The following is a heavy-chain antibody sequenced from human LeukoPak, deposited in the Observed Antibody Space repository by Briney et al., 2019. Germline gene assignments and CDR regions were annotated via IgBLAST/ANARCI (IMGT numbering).Heavy chain of an antibody. CDR1: GFTFSNYA. V-gene: IGHV3-21*01. D-gene: IGHD5-24*01. J-gene: IGHJ4*02. CDR3: ARDGGVDGYNSYFDY. Sequence: GGSLRLSCAASGFTFSNYAMSWVRQAPGKGLEWVSSISSRSSNLYYADSVKGRFTISRDNAKNSLYLQMNSLRAEDTALYYCARDGGVDGYNSYFDYWGQGTLVTVSS. CDR2: ISSRSSNL.